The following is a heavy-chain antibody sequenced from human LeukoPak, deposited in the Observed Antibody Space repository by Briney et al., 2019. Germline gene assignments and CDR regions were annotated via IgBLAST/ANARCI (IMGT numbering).Heavy chain of an antibody. Sequence: PGGSLRLSCAASRLTFSGYVMTWVRQAPGKGLEWVSGITGSGVTTYYADSVKGRFTISRDNSKNTLYLQMNSLRADDTAVYYCAKEIYYYIDWGQGTLVTVSS. D-gene: IGHD3-9*01. CDR1: RLTFSGYV. V-gene: IGHV3-23*01. CDR3: AKEIYYYID. J-gene: IGHJ4*02. CDR2: ITGSGVTT.